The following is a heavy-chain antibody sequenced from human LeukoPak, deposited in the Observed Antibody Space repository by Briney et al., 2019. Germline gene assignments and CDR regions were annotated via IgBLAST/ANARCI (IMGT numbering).Heavy chain of an antibody. CDR3: ARAKTILRGYCSGGSCKVNEKGNWFDP. CDR2: INHSGST. Sequence: SETLSLTCAVYGASFSGYYWSWIRQPPGKGLEWFGEINHSGSTNYNPSLKSRVTISVDTSKNQFSLKLSSVTAADTAVYYCARAKTILRGYCSGGSCKVNEKGNWFDPWGQGTLVTVSS. J-gene: IGHJ5*02. D-gene: IGHD2-15*01. CDR1: GASFSGYY. V-gene: IGHV4-34*01.